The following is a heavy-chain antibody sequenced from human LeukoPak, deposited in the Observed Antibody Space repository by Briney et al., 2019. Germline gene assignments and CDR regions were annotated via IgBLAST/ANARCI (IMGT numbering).Heavy chain of an antibody. CDR1: GFTVSSNY. J-gene: IGHJ3*02. CDR2: IYSGGST. CDR3: ARDLKSPVTDSPLDAFDI. D-gene: IGHD4-17*01. V-gene: IGHV3-66*01. Sequence: PGGSLRLSCAASGFTVSSNYMSWVRQAPGKGLEWVSVIYSGGSTYYADSVKGRFTISRDNSKNTLYLQMNSLRAEDTAVYYCARDLKSPVTDSPLDAFDIWGQGTMVTVSS.